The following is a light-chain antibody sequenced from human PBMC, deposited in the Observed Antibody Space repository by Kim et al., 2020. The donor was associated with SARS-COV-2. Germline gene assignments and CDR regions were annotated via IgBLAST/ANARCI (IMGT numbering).Light chain of an antibody. J-gene: IGKJ2*01. CDR2: TAS. CDR3: QQTYTAPYA. Sequence: SASVEDRVTITCRASQSISAYLHWFQQIPCKAPELLIYTASSLQSGVPSRFSGRGFWTEFTLTISGLQPEDFATYYCQQTYTAPYAFGQGTKLEI. V-gene: IGKV1-39*01. CDR1: QSISAY.